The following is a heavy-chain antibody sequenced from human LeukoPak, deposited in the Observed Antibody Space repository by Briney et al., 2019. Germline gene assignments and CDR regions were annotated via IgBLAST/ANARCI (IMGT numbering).Heavy chain of an antibody. CDR2: IWYDRSNK. CDR3: SYGGAFDI. Sequence: PGGSLRLSCAASGFTFSSYGMHWVRQAPGKGLEWVAVIWYDRSNKYYADSVKGRFTISRDNSKNTLYLQMNSLRAEDTAVYYCSYGGAFDIWGQGTMVTVSS. V-gene: IGHV3-33*01. J-gene: IGHJ3*02. CDR1: GFTFSSYG. D-gene: IGHD4-17*01.